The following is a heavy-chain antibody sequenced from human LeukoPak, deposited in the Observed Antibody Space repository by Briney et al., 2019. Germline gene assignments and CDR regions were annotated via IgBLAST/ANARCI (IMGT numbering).Heavy chain of an antibody. CDR1: GFTFSTYG. J-gene: IGHJ4*02. CDR3: ARDCSGSYLRYYLEY. D-gene: IGHD1-26*01. CDR2: ISDSSSTI. Sequence: GESLRLSCAASGFTFSTYGMNWVRQAPGKGLEWVSYISDSSSTIYYADSVKGRFTISRDNAKNSLYLQMNSLRDEDTAVYYCARDCSGSYLRYYLEYWGQGTLVTVSS. V-gene: IGHV3-48*02.